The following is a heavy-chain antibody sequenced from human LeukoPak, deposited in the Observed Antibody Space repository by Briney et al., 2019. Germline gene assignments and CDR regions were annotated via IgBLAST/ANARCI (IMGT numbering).Heavy chain of an antibody. CDR3: ARETSQKGAHHMDV. CDR1: GGSISSSSYY. Sequence: SETLSLTCTVSGGSISSSSYYWGWIRQPPGKGLEWIGSIYYSGSTYYNPSLKSRVTISVDTSKNQFSLKLSSVTAADTAVYYCARETSQKGAHHMDVWGKGTTITISS. J-gene: IGHJ6*03. D-gene: IGHD3-16*01. CDR2: IYYSGST. V-gene: IGHV4-39*07.